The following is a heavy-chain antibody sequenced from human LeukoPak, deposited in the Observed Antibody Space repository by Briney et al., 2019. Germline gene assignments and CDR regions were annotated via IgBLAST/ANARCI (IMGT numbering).Heavy chain of an antibody. D-gene: IGHD3-22*01. CDR3: ARDDSDSSGYYYVETY. CDR2: ISAYNGNT. J-gene: IGHJ4*02. Sequence: GESLKISCKASGYTFTSYGISWVRQAPGQGLEWRGWISAYNGNTNYAQKLQGRVTMTTDTSTSTAYMELRSLRSDDTAVYYCARDDSDSSGYYYVETYWGQGTLVTVSS. V-gene: IGHV1-18*01. CDR1: GYTFTSYG.